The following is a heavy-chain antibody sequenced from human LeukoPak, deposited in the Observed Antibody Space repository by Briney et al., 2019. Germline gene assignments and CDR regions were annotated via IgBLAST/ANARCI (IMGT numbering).Heavy chain of an antibody. CDR2: ITPIFGTA. Sequence: GASVKVSCKASGGTFSSYAISWVRQAPGQGLEWMGGITPIFGTANYAQKFQGRVTITADESTSTAYMELSSLRSEDTAVYYCARIAVAGTYWFDPWGQGTLVTVSS. J-gene: IGHJ5*02. D-gene: IGHD6-19*01. CDR1: GGTFSSYA. CDR3: ARIAVAGTYWFDP. V-gene: IGHV1-69*13.